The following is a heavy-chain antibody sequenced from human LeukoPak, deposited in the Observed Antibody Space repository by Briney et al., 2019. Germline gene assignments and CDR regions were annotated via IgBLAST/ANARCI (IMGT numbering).Heavy chain of an antibody. CDR2: IYHSGST. CDR1: GGSISSGGYS. D-gene: IGHD3-16*01. Sequence: SETLSLTCAVSGGSISSGGYSWSWIRRPPGKGLEWSGYIYHSGSTYYNPSLKRRVTISVDRSKNQFSLKLTSVTAADTAVYYCARDYVPGPLEVWGKGLKVIVSS. CDR3: ARDYVPGPLEV. J-gene: IGHJ6*04. V-gene: IGHV4-30-2*01.